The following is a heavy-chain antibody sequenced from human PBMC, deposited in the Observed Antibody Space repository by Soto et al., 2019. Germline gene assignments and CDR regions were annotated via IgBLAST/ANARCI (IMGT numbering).Heavy chain of an antibody. J-gene: IGHJ4*02. V-gene: IGHV4-38-2*01. CDR3: ARGGSIAAAGSNYFDY. CDR1: GYSISSGYY. CDR2: IYHSGST. D-gene: IGHD6-13*01. Sequence: SETLSLTCAVSGYSISSGYYWGRIRQPPGKGLEWIGSIYHSGSTYYNPSLKSRVTISVDTSKNQFSLKLSSVTAADTAVYYCARGGSIAAAGSNYFDYWGQGTLVTVSS.